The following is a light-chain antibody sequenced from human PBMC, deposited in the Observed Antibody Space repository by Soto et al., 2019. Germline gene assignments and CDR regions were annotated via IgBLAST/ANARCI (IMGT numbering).Light chain of an antibody. V-gene: IGKV3-20*01. J-gene: IGKJ1*01. CDR2: GAT. CDR3: QQYGSSWT. Sequence: EIVLTQSPGTLSSSPGQRATLSCRASQSVSNSYVAWYQLRPGQAPRLLNFGATTSAAAVPDRFSGSESGTDFTLTISRLEPEDFAVYYCQQYGSSWTFGQGTKVEI. CDR1: QSVSNSY.